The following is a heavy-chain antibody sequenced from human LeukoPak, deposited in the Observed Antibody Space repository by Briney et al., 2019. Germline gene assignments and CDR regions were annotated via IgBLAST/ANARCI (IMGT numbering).Heavy chain of an antibody. D-gene: IGHD2-15*01. CDR2: IYYSGST. CDR3: ARTMEGYCSGGSCYQDSYYMDV. J-gene: IGHJ6*03. Sequence: SETLSLTCTVSGGSISSSSYYWGWIRQPPGKGLEWIGSIYYSGSTYYNPSLKSRVTISVDTSKNQFSLKLSSVTAADTAAYYCARTMEGYCSGGSCYQDSYYMDVWGKGTTVTVSS. CDR1: GGSISSSSYY. V-gene: IGHV4-39*01.